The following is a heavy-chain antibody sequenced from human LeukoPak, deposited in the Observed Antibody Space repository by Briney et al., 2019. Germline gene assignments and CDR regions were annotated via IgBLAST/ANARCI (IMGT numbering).Heavy chain of an antibody. CDR2: IYYSGST. D-gene: IGHD7-27*01. CDR1: GGSISSSSYY. J-gene: IGHJ4*02. Sequence: SETLSLTCTVSGGSISSSSYYWGWIRQPPGKGLEWIGSIYYSGSTYYNPSLKSRVTISVDTSKNQFSLKLSSVTAADTAVYYCARHGDALNYYFDYWGQGTLVTVSS. CDR3: ARHGDALNYYFDY. V-gene: IGHV4-39*01.